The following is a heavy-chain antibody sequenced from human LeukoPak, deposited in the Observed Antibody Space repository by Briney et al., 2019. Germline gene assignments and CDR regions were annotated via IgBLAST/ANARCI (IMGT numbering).Heavy chain of an antibody. J-gene: IGHJ4*02. V-gene: IGHV5-51*01. CDR3: ARQDGNSKYYFDY. CDR2: IYPGDSDT. Sequence: GESLKISCKGFGYSFTYYWIGWVRRMPGKGLEWMGIIYPGDSDTRYRPSFQGQVTISVDKSTSTAYLQWSSLKASDTAMYYCARQDGNSKYYFDYWGQGTLVTVSS. D-gene: IGHD1-1*01. CDR1: GYSFTYYW.